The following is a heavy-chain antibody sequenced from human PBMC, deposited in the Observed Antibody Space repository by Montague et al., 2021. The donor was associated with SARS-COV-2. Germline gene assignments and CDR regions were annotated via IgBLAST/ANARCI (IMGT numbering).Heavy chain of an antibody. CDR1: GFTFSSYS. J-gene: IGHJ6*02. V-gene: IGHV3-21*01. CDR2: ISSSSSYI. Sequence: SLRLSCAASGFTFSSYSMNWVRQAPGKGQEWVSSISSSSSYIYYTDSVKGRFTISRDNAKNSPYLQMNSLRAEDTAVYYCARARGIGNYYYGMDVWGQGTTLTVSS. D-gene: IGHD2-21*01. CDR3: ARARGIGNYYYGMDV.